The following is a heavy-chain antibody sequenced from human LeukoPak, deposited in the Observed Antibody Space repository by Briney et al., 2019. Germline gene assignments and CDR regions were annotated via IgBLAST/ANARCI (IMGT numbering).Heavy chain of an antibody. CDR2: IHHSGST. D-gene: IGHD1-26*01. J-gene: IGHJ4*02. CDR3: ASSRYSGSSPFDY. CDR1: GYFISSGYY. Sequence: ASETLSLTCTVSGYFISSGYYWGWIRQPPGKGLQWIGSIHHSGSTYYNPSLKSRVTISVDTSKNQFSLKLSSVTAADTAVYYCASSRYSGSSPFDYWGQGTLVTVSS. V-gene: IGHV4-38-2*02.